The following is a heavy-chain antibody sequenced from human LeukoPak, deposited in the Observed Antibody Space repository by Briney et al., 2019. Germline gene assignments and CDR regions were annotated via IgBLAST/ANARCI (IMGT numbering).Heavy chain of an antibody. V-gene: IGHV3-30-3*02. CDR3: AKIPDDPNRFDY. D-gene: IGHD5-24*01. Sequence: GRSLRLSCAASGFTFSSYAMHWVRQAPGKGLEWVAVISYDGSNKYYADSVKGRFTISRDNSKNTLYLQMNSLRAEDTAVYHCAKIPDDPNRFDYWGQGTLVTVSS. CDR2: ISYDGSNK. CDR1: GFTFSSYA. J-gene: IGHJ4*02.